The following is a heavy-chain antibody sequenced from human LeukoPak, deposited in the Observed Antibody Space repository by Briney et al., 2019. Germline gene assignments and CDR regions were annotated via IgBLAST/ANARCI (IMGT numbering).Heavy chain of an antibody. CDR3: ESHPEGYYKSGFQH. CDR1: GGSISSGDYY. J-gene: IGHJ1*01. Sequence: SETLSLTCTVSGGSISSGDYYWSWIRQPPGKGLEWIGYIYYSGSTYYNPSLKSRVTISVDTSKNQFSLKLSSVTAADTAVYYCESHPEGYYKSGFQHWGQGTLVTVSS. V-gene: IGHV4-30-4*08. CDR2: IYYSGST. D-gene: IGHD3-22*01.